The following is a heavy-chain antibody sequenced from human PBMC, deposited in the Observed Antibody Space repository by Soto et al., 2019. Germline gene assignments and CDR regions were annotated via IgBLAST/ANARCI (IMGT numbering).Heavy chain of an antibody. D-gene: IGHD6-19*01. J-gene: IGHJ4*02. V-gene: IGHV4-59*01. CDR3: ARSTDSSGWRFDY. CDR2: IYYSGST. Sequence: SETLSLTCTASGASISVYSWSWIRQPPGKGLEWIGYIYYSGSTNYNPSLKSRVAISVDTSKNQFSLKLSSVTAADTAVYYCARSTDSSGWRFDYWGQGTQVTVSS. CDR1: GASISVYS.